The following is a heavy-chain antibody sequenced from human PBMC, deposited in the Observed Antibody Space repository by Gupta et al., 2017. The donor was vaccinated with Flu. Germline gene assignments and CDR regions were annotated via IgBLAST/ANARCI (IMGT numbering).Heavy chain of an antibody. V-gene: IGHV3-9*01. CDR2: IRWNSGSI. D-gene: IGHD6-19*01. CDR1: GFTFSAYS. CDR3: AKEAVAGFDY. Sequence: EVQLVASGGGLVQPGRSLRPSCAASGFTFSAYSMRWVRQAPGKGLEWFSGIRWNSGSIGFADSVKGRFTISRDNAKNSLYLQMNSLRAEDTALYYCAKEAVAGFDYWGQGTLDTVSS. J-gene: IGHJ4*02.